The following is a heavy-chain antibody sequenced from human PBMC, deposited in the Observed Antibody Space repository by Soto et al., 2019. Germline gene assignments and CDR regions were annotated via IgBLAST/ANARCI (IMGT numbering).Heavy chain of an antibody. Sequence: PGGSLRLSCAASGFTFSTYAMSWVRQAPGKGLEWVSAISGSGGSTYYADSVKGRFTISRDNSKNTLYLQMNSLRAEDTAVYYCARGGQIFGVYRKNWFDTWGQGTLVTISS. CDR1: GFTFSTYA. CDR3: ARGGQIFGVYRKNWFDT. D-gene: IGHD3-3*01. CDR2: ISGSGGST. V-gene: IGHV3-23*01. J-gene: IGHJ5*02.